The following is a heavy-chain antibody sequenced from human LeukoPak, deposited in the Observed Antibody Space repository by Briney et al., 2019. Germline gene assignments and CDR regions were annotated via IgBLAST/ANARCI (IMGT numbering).Heavy chain of an antibody. CDR3: ARSYYDSSGYSRNWFDP. CDR1: GYTFTSYG. V-gene: IGHV1-18*01. Sequence: ASVKVSCKASGYTFTSYGISWVRQAPGQGLEWMGWISAYNGNTNYAQKLQGRVTMTTDTSTSTAYMELRSLRSDDTAVYYCARSYYDSSGYSRNWFDPWGQGTLVTVSS. J-gene: IGHJ5*02. CDR2: ISAYNGNT. D-gene: IGHD3-22*01.